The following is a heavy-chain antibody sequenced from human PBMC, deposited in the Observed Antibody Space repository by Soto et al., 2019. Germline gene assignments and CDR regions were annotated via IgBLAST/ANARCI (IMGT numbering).Heavy chain of an antibody. J-gene: IGHJ6*03. Sequence: SVKVSCKASGGTFSSYTISWVRQAPGQGLEWMGRIIPILGIANYAQKFQGRVTITADKSTSTAYMELSSLRSEDTAVYYCASGTNYYGLGSYINYYYYYMDVWGKGTSVTVSS. CDR2: IIPILGIA. CDR1: GGTFSSYT. CDR3: ASGTNYYGLGSYINYYYYYMDV. V-gene: IGHV1-69*02. D-gene: IGHD3-10*01.